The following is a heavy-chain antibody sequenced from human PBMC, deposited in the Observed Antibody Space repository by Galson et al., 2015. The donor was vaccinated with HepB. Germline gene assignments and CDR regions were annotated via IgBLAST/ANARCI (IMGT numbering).Heavy chain of an antibody. Sequence: SLRLSCAASGFTFSSYAMSWVRQAPGKGLEWVSAISGSGGSTYYADSVKGRFTISRDNSKNTLYLQMNSLRAEDTAVYYCAKDLSPYYYDSSGYWDYWGQGTLVTVSS. CDR3: AKDLSPYYYDSSGYWDY. CDR1: GFTFSSYA. D-gene: IGHD3-22*01. V-gene: IGHV3-23*01. J-gene: IGHJ4*02. CDR2: ISGSGGST.